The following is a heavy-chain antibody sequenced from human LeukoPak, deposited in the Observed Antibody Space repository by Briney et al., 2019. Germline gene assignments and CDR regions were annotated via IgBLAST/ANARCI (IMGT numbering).Heavy chain of an antibody. CDR3: AGGYGDYGKYYFDS. CDR1: GFTFSTYP. J-gene: IGHJ4*02. Sequence: GGSLRLSCAASGFTFSTYPMNWVRQAPGKGMEWVSSISSGRGYIYYADSVKGGFIISRDNAKNSLYLQMNSLRAEDTAVYYCAGGYGDYGKYYFDSWGQGTLVTVSS. CDR2: ISSGRGYI. V-gene: IGHV3-21*01. D-gene: IGHD4-17*01.